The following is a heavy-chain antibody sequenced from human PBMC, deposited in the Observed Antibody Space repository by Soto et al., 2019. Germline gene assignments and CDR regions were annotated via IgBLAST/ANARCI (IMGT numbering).Heavy chain of an antibody. CDR1: GGSFSGYY. CDR2: INQSGST. J-gene: IGHJ4*02. V-gene: IGHV4-34*01. D-gene: IGHD6-13*01. Sequence: QVQLQQWGAGLLKPSETLSLTCAVYGGSFSGYYWSWIRQPPGKGLEWIGEINQSGSTNYKPSLKSRVTISVDTSKNQFSMKLSSVTAADTAVYYCARTYCSSWSPFDYWGQGTLVTVSS. CDR3: ARTYCSSWSPFDY.